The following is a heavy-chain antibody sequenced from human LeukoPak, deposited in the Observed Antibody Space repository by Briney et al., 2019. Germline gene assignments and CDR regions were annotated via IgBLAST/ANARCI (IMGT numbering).Heavy chain of an antibody. Sequence: GGSLRLSCVVSGFDFDDYGMHWVRQAPGKGLEWVSAINFNGDSTAYADSVKGRFTISRDNSKNSLFLELSSLRPGDTALYYCAKHLRATNTYFFYGLDVWGQGTTVTVSS. CDR2: INFNGDST. J-gene: IGHJ6*02. D-gene: IGHD2-21*01. CDR1: GFDFDDYG. CDR3: AKHLRATNTYFFYGLDV. V-gene: IGHV3-9*01.